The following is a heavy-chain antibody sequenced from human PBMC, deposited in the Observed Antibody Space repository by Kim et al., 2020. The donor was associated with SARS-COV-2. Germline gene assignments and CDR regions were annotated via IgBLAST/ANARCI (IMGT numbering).Heavy chain of an antibody. Sequence: YADSVKGLFTSSRDNAKNSLYLQMNSRRAEDTALYYCAKDSYSSGSKFDYWGQGTLVTVSS. CDR3: AKDSYSSGSKFDY. V-gene: IGHV3-9*01. D-gene: IGHD6-19*01. J-gene: IGHJ4*02.